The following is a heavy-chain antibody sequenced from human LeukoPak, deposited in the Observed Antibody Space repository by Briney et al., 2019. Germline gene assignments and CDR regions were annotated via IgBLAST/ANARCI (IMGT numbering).Heavy chain of an antibody. J-gene: IGHJ6*03. CDR2: MNPNSGNT. CDR1: GYTFTSYD. D-gene: IGHD4-23*01. Sequence: ASVTVSCKASGYTFTSYDINCVRQATGQGLEWMGWMNPNSGNTGYAPKFQGRVTMTRNTSISTAYMELSSLRSEDTAVYYCARAPSGRKVPKKTVVTPYYYYYYMDVWGKGTTVTVSS. CDR3: ARAPSGRKVPKKTVVTPYYYYYYMDV. V-gene: IGHV1-8*01.